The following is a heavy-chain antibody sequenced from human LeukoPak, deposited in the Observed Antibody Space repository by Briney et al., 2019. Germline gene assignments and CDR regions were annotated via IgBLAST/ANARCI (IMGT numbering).Heavy chain of an antibody. V-gene: IGHV3-30-3*01. CDR3: ADSDGYYYDV. D-gene: IGHD5-24*01. CDR2: ISNDVLHR. J-gene: IGHJ4*02. Sequence: PGGSLRLSCVASGFTSGFTFSYYAMHWVRQAPGKGLVWFAFISNDVLHRYFADSVKHRFTISRENSKNTVYLQMNSLGAEDTAVYYCADSDGYYYDVWGQGTLVTVS. CDR1: GFTFSYYA.